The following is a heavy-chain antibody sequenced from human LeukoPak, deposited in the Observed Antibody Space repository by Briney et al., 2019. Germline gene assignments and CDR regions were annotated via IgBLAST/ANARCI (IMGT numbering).Heavy chain of an antibody. Sequence: PSETLSLTCTVSGGSISSSSYYWGWVRQPPGKGGEWIGSIYYSGSTYYNPSRKRRVTISVDTSKNQFSLKLSSLTAADTAVYYCASSSGYTSFDYWGQGTLVTVSS. J-gene: IGHJ4*02. V-gene: IGHV4-39*01. CDR1: GGSISSSSYY. D-gene: IGHD3-22*01. CDR2: IYYSGST. CDR3: ASSSGYTSFDY.